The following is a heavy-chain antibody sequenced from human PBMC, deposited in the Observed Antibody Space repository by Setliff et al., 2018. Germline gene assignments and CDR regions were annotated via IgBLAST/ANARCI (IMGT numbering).Heavy chain of an antibody. CDR2: ISFSSSTI. V-gene: IGHV3-48*01. CDR1: GFTFSTYN. CDR3: ARSDGGSSGLDY. D-gene: IGHD2-15*01. J-gene: IGHJ4*02. Sequence: PGGSLRLSCAASGFTFSTYNMNWVRQAPGKGLEWVSYISFSSSTIYYADSVKGRFTISRDNAKNSLYLQMNSLRAEDTAVYHCARSDGGSSGLDYWGQGTLVTVSS.